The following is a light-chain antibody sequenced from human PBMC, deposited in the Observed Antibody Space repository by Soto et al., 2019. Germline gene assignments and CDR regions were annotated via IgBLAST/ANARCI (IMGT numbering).Light chain of an antibody. CDR3: SSYVGGDKLV. V-gene: IGLV2-8*01. Sequence: QSALTQPPSASGSPGQSVTISCTGTSSDVGGYNYVSWYQQHPGKVPKLMIYDVTTRPSGVPDRFSASKSGNTASLTVSGLQVEDEADYYCSSYVGGDKLVFGGGTQLTVL. CDR1: SSDVGGYNY. CDR2: DVT. J-gene: IGLJ2*01.